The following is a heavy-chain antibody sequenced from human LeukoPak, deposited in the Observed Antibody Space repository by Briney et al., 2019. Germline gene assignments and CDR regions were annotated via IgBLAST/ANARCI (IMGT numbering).Heavy chain of an antibody. CDR1: GGSINSDY. CDR3: ARSLDEKRGRYATSAGPLDY. D-gene: IGHD2-8*01. Sequence: PSETLSLTCTVSGGSINSDYWSWIRQPPGKGLEWIGYMYQGGSTNYNPSLKSRVSISVDTSKNQFSLKLSSVTAADTAVYYCARSLDEKRGRYATSAGPLDYWGQGTLVTISS. V-gene: IGHV4-59*01. CDR2: MYQGGST. J-gene: IGHJ4*02.